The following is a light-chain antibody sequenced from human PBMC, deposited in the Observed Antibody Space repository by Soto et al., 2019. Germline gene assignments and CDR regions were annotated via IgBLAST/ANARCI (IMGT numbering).Light chain of an antibody. V-gene: IGKV3-20*01. CDR1: QSVSTSY. CDR2: GAS. J-gene: IGKJ4*01. Sequence: EIVLTQSPGTLSLSPGERATLSCRASQSVSTSYLAWYQQKPGQAPRLLIYGASSRATGIPHRFSGSGSGADLTLTISRLEPEDFAVYYCQQYGSVPLTFGGGTKVEIK. CDR3: QQYGSVPLT.